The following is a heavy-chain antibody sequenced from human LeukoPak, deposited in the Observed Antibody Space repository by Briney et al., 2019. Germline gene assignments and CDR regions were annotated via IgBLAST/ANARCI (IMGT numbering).Heavy chain of an antibody. CDR2: ISGSGGST. J-gene: IGHJ4*02. CDR3: AKTDRGYSFGAIDY. V-gene: IGHV3-23*01. D-gene: IGHD5-18*01. CDR1: GFTFSSYA. Sequence: GGSLRLSCAASGFTFSSYAMSWVRQAPGKGLEWVSVISGSGGSTYYTDSVKGRFTISRDNSKNTLYLQMNSLRAEDTAVYYCAKTDRGYSFGAIDYWGQGTLVTVSS.